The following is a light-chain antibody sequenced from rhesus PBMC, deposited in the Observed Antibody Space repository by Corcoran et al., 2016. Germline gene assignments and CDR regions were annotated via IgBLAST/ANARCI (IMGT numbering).Light chain of an antibody. J-gene: IGKJ1*01. CDR1: QGISSW. CDR2: KAS. V-gene: IGKV1-22*01. Sequence: DIQMTQSPSSLSASVGDTVTITCRASQGISSWLAWYQQKPGKAPKLLIYKASSLQSGVPSRFSGSGSSTDFTLAISSLQSEDFATYYCQQYSSRPWTFGQGTKMEIK. CDR3: QQYSSRPWT.